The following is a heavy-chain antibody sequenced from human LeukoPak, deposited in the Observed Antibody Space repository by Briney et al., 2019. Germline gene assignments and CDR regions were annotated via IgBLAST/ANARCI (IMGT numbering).Heavy chain of an antibody. V-gene: IGHV4-38-2*01. CDR2: NYRSWDS. D-gene: IGHD1-26*01. Sequence: TLSLTCAGYGHSIDSGYHGGWIRQPPGKGLEWIGRNYRSWDSDYNPSLKSRLTKSVDTPRNEFSLTLSDVTASHTAICYCPRCPHDSRSDYDVVSYMDVWGKGTTVTVSS. CDR1: GHSIDSGYH. J-gene: IGHJ6*04. CDR3: PRCPHDSRSDYDVVSYMDV.